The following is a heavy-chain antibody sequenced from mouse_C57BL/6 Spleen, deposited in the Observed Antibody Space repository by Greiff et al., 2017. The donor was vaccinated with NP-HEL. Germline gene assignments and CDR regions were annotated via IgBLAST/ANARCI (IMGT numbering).Heavy chain of an antibody. V-gene: IGHV5-6*01. CDR1: GFTFSSYG. D-gene: IGHD1-1*01. J-gene: IGHJ4*01. Sequence: EVMLVESGGDLVKPGGSLKLSCAASGFTFSSYGMSWVRQTPDKRLEWVATISSGGSYTYYPDSVKGRFTISRDNAKNTLYLQMSSLKSEDTAMYYCARHDTTVVATRAIDYWGQGTSVTVSS. CDR2: ISSGGSYT. CDR3: ARHDTTVVATRAIDY.